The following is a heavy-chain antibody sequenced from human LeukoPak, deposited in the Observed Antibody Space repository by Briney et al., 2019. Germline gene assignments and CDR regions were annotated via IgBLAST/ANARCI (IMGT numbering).Heavy chain of an antibody. D-gene: IGHD3-9*01. CDR1: GFTFSSYG. CDR3: AKPRILTGYSSFFDY. CDR2: ILYDGDTK. J-gene: IGHJ4*02. Sequence: QPGGSLRLSCAASGFTFSSYGMHWVRQAPGKGLQWVAYILYDGDTKYYADSVKGRFTISRDNAKNSLYLQMNSLRAEDTAVYYCAKPRILTGYSSFFDYWGQGTLVTVSS. V-gene: IGHV3-30*02.